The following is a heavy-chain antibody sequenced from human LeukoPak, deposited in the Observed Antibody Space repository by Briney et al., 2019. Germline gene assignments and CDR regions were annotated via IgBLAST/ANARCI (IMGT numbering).Heavy chain of an antibody. CDR3: ARGRGSSWPDAFDI. Sequence: SETLSLTCIVSGGSISSSNYYWGWIRQSPGKGLEWIGSIYSRGSTYYNPSLKSRVIVSSDMSKNQFSLKLSSVTAADTAVYYCARGRGSSWPDAFDIWGQGTMVTVSS. CDR1: GGSISSSNYY. CDR2: IYSRGST. V-gene: IGHV4-39*07. J-gene: IGHJ3*02. D-gene: IGHD6-13*01.